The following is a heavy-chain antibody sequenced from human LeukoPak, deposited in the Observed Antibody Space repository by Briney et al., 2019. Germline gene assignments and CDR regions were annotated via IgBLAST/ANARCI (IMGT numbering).Heavy chain of an antibody. Sequence: SETLSLTCTVSGGSISSFYWSWIRQPPGKGLEWIGYIYYSGSTNYNPSLKSRVTISVDTSKNQFSLKLSSVTAADTAVYYCARSGALDIWGQGTMVTVSS. CDR2: IYYSGST. J-gene: IGHJ3*02. CDR1: GGSISSFY. CDR3: ARSGALDI. V-gene: IGHV4-59*01. D-gene: IGHD4-17*01.